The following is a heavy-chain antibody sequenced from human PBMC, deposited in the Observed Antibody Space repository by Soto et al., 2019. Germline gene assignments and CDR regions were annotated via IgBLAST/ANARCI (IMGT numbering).Heavy chain of an antibody. CDR3: ARFPGAVAGPHYYYGMDV. Sequence: EVQLLESGGDLIQPGGSLRLSCVASGITFGSRAMSWVRQAPGEGLEWVSTITDTGGDAKYADSVRGRFTISRDNSKKTLYLQMSSLRADDSAVYFCARFPGAVAGPHYYYGMDVWGQGTTVTVSS. CDR1: GITFGSRA. CDR2: ITDTGGDA. V-gene: IGHV3-23*01. J-gene: IGHJ6*02. D-gene: IGHD6-19*01.